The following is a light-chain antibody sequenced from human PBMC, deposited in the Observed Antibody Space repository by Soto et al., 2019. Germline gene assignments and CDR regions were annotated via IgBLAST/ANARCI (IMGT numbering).Light chain of an antibody. V-gene: IGLV1-40*01. J-gene: IGLJ2*01. CDR2: GNS. Sequence: QSVLTQPPSVSGAPGQRVTIPCTGSSSNIGARYDVHWYQHLPGTAPKVLIYGNSNRPSGVPDRFSGSKSGTSASLAITGLQAEDEADYYCQSYDSSLSGVIFGGGTQLTVL. CDR1: SSNIGARYD. CDR3: QSYDSSLSGVI.